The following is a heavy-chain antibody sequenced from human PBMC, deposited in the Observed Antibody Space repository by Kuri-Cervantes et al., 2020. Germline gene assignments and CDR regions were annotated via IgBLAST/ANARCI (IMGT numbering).Heavy chain of an antibody. CDR2: INPNSGNT. CDR1: GYTFTGYY. Sequence: ASVKVSCKASGYTFTGYYMHWVRQAPGQGLEWMGWINPNSGNTGYAQKFQGRVTMTRNTSISTAYMELSSLRSEDTAVYYCARDRCGYDSGWYDPWGQGTLVTVSS. D-gene: IGHD5-12*01. CDR3: ARDRCGYDSGWYDP. V-gene: IGHV1-8*02. J-gene: IGHJ5*02.